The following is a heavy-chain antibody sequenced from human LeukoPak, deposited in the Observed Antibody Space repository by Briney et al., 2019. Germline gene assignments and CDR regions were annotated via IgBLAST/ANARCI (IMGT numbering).Heavy chain of an antibody. CDR1: GFTFSSYG. D-gene: IGHD2-8*01. J-gene: IGHJ4*02. CDR3: AKDTSIGKYCTNGVCSPFDY. V-gene: IGHV3-23*01. CDR2: ISDSGDYT. Sequence: AGGSLRLSCAASGFTFSSYGMHWVRQAPGKGLEWVSVISDSGDYTSYADSVRGRFTISRDNSRNTLYLQMISLRPEDTAVYYCAKDTSIGKYCTNGVCSPFDYWGQGTLVTVSS.